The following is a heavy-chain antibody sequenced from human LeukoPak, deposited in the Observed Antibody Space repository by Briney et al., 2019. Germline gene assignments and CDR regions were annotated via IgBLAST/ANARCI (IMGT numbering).Heavy chain of an antibody. V-gene: IGHV4-39*07. Sequence: SETLSLTCTVSGGSISSSSYYWGWIRQPPGKGLEWIGSIYYSGSTYYNPSLKSRVTISVDTSKNQFSLKLSSVTAADTAVYYCARGSAAPHNWFDPWGQGTLVTVSS. CDR3: ARGSAAPHNWFDP. CDR2: IYYSGST. CDR1: GGSISSSSYY. D-gene: IGHD2-2*01. J-gene: IGHJ5*02.